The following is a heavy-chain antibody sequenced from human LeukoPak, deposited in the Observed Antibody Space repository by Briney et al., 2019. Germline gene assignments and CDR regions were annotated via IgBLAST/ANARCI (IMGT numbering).Heavy chain of an antibody. V-gene: IGHV1-69*05. J-gene: IGHJ5*02. D-gene: IGHD3-3*01. Sequence: SVKVSCKASGGIFSSYAISWVRQAPGQGLEWMGGIIPIFGTANYAQKFQGRVTITTDESTSTAYMELSSLRSEDTAVYYCARTPITIFGVVTDGSWFDPWGQGTLVTVSS. CDR2: IIPIFGTA. CDR3: ARTPITIFGVVTDGSWFDP. CDR1: GGIFSSYA.